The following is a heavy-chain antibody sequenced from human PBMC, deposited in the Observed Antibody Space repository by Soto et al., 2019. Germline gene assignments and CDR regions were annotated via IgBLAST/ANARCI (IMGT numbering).Heavy chain of an antibody. Sequence: PSETLSLTCAVYGGSFSGYYWSWIRQPPGKGLEWIGEINHSGSTNYNPSLKSRVTISVDTSKNQFSLKLSSVTAADTAVYYCASRYCSSTSCYWWFDTWGQGTLVTVSS. V-gene: IGHV4-34*01. CDR3: ASRYCSSTSCYWWFDT. CDR2: INHSGST. CDR1: GGSFSGYY. D-gene: IGHD2-2*01. J-gene: IGHJ5*02.